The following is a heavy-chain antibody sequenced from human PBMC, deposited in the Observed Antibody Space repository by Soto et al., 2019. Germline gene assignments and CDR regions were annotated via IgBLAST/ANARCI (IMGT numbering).Heavy chain of an antibody. CDR1: GFTFDDYA. CDR3: AYLPLYGSGFDC. V-gene: IGHV3-9*01. J-gene: IGHJ4*02. D-gene: IGHD3-10*01. CDR2: ISWNGASI. Sequence: EVQLVESGGGLVQPGRSLRLSCAASGFTFDDYAIHWVRHAPGRGLAWVAGISWNGASIGYADSVKGRFTISRDNAKNSLHLQMNSLRSEDTALYYCAYLPLYGSGFDCWGQGTLVTGSS.